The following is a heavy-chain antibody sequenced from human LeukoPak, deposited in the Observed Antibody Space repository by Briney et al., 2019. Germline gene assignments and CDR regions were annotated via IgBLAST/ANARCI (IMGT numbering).Heavy chain of an antibody. V-gene: IGHV3-30*03. CDR1: GFTFSSYS. J-gene: IGHJ4*02. D-gene: IGHD6-19*01. CDR2: ISYDGSNK. CDR3: ARDDAGYSSGWYGGYYFDY. Sequence: QPGGSLRLSCAASGFTFSSYSMNWVRQAPGKGLEWVAVISYDGSNKYYADSVKGRFTISRDNSKNTLYLQMNSLRAEDTAVYYCARDDAGYSSGWYGGYYFDYWGQGTLVTVSS.